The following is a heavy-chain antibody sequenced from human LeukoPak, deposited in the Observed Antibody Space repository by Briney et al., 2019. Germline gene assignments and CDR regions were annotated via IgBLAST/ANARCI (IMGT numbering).Heavy chain of an antibody. CDR1: GGSFSGYY. D-gene: IGHD3-16*01. CDR3: ASPRLMFGGVRAFDI. J-gene: IGHJ3*02. Sequence: SETLTLTCAVYGGSFSGYYWSWIRQPPGKGLEWIGEINHSGSTNYNPSLKSRVTISVDTSKNQFSLKLSSVTAADTAVYYCASPRLMFGGVRAFDIWGQGTMVTVSS. CDR2: INHSGST. V-gene: IGHV4-34*01.